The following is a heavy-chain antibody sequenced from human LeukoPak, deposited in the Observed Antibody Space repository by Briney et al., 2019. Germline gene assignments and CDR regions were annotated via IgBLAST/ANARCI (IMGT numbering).Heavy chain of an antibody. V-gene: IGHV3-23*01. D-gene: IGHD1-26*01. CDR1: GFTFSSYA. Sequence: PGGSLRLSCAASGFTFSSYAMSWVRQAPGKGLEWVSAISGSGGSTYYADSVKGRFTISRDNSKNTLYLQMNSLRAEDTAVYYCARDTATSGGYYGMDVWGQGTTVTVSS. CDR3: ARDTATSGGYYGMDV. J-gene: IGHJ6*02. CDR2: ISGSGGST.